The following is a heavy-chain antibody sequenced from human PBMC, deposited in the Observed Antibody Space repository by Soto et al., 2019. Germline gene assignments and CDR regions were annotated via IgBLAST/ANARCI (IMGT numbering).Heavy chain of an antibody. CDR2: IYSGGST. CDR1: GFTVSSNY. V-gene: IGHV3-66*01. CDR3: ARAPDIVVVPAAMHPMDV. Sequence: GGSLRLSCAASGFTVSSNYMSWVRQAPGKGLEWVSVIYSGGSTYYADSVKGRFTITRDNSKNTLYLQMNSLRAEDTAVYYCARAPDIVVVPAAMHPMDVWGKGTTVTVSS. D-gene: IGHD2-2*01. J-gene: IGHJ6*04.